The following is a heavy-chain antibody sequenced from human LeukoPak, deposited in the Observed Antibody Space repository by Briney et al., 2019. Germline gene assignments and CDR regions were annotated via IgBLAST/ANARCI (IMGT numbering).Heavy chain of an antibody. J-gene: IGHJ5*02. CDR1: GFTFNKHG. V-gene: IGHV3-30*02. Sequence: GGSLRLSCAASGFTFNKHGMHWVRQAPGKGLEWFSFIRNDGNDKYYADSVKGRFTISRVNSKNTLYLQMNSLRVEDTALYYCASGITGTWGQGTLVIVSS. CDR2: IRNDGNDK. D-gene: IGHD1-20*01. CDR3: ASGITGT.